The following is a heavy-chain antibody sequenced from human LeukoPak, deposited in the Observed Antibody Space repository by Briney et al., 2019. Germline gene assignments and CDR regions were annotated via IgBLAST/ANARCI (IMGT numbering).Heavy chain of an antibody. J-gene: IGHJ4*02. CDR1: AGSISSYY. CDR3: ARAPYNSKYYITD. Sequence: PSETLSLTCTVSAGSISSYYWSWIRQPPGQGLEWIGAIYFTGSTYYNPSLKSRVSISEDTSKNRFSLNLTSLTAADTAIYYCARAPYNSKYYITDWGRGTLVTVSS. CDR2: IYFTGST. V-gene: IGHV4-59*12. D-gene: IGHD4-11*01.